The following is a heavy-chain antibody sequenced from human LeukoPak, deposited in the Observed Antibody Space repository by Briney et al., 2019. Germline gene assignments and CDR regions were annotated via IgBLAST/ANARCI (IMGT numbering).Heavy chain of an antibody. J-gene: IGHJ4*02. D-gene: IGHD6-6*01. CDR3: ARVTYSSSSSPLDY. CDR1: GGSISSGGYY. CDR2: IYYSGST. V-gene: IGHV4-31*03. Sequence: PSQTLSLTCTVSGGSISSGGYYWSWIRQHPGKGLEWIGYIYYSGSTYYNPSLKSRVTISVDTSKNQLSLKLSSVTAADTAVYYCARVTYSSSSSPLDYWGQGTLVTVSS.